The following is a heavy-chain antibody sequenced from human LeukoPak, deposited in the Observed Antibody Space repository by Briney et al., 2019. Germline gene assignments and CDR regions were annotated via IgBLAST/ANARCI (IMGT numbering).Heavy chain of an antibody. CDR3: AKEVGHNYYYYGMDV. J-gene: IGHJ6*02. Sequence: EGSLRLSCAASGFTVSSNYMSWVRQAPGKGLEWVSVIYSGGSTYYADSVKGRFTISRDNSKNTLYLQMNSLRAEDTAVYYCAKEVGHNYYYYGMDVWGQGTTVTVSS. CDR2: IYSGGST. CDR1: GFTVSSNY. V-gene: IGHV3-53*01. D-gene: IGHD1-26*01.